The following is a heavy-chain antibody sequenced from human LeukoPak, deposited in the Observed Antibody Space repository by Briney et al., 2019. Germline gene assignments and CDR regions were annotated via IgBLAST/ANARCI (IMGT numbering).Heavy chain of an antibody. D-gene: IGHD3-3*01. CDR1: GYTFTSYY. CDR2: INPSGGST. V-gene: IGHV1-46*01. Sequence: ASVKVSCKASGYTFTSYYMHWVRQAPGQGLEWMGIINPSGGSTSYAQKLQGRVTMTRDMSTSTVYMELSSLRSEDTAVYYCAREAYYDFWSGYYKRLGFDYWGQGTLVTVSS. CDR3: AREAYYDFWSGYYKRLGFDY. J-gene: IGHJ4*02.